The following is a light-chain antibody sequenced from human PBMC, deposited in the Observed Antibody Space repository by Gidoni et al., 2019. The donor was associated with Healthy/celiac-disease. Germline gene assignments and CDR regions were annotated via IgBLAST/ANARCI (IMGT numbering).Light chain of an antibody. Sequence: IVMSQSPLSLPVTPREPASISCRSSQSLLHSNGYNYLDWYLQTPGQSPQLLIYLGSNRASGVPDRFSGSGSGTDFTLKISRVEAEDVGVYYCMQALQTSYTFGQGTKLEIK. CDR3: MQALQTSYT. CDR1: QSLLHSNGYNY. V-gene: IGKV2-28*01. CDR2: LGS. J-gene: IGKJ2*01.